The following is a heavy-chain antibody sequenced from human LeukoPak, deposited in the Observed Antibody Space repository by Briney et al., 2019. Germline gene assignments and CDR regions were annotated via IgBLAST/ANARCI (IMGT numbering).Heavy chain of an antibody. V-gene: IGHV3-30*02. D-gene: IGHD2-15*01. CDR1: GFTFSSYG. CDR3: AEVDGSEDAFDI. Sequence: GGSLRLSCAASGFTFSSYGMHWIRQAPGKGLEWAAFMRYDGSNKYYADSVKGRFTISRDNSKNTLYLQMNSLRAEDTAVYYCAEVDGSEDAFDIWGQGTMVTVSS. J-gene: IGHJ3*02. CDR2: MRYDGSNK.